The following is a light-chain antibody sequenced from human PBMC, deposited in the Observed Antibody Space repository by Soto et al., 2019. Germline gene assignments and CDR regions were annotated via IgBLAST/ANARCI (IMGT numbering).Light chain of an antibody. J-gene: IGKJ1*01. CDR2: DAS. Sequence: EVVLTQTPATLSFSPGERATLSCRASQSIYSYLAWYQQRPGQAPRLLIYDASNRATGIPARFSGSGSGAEFTLTISSLQSEDFAVYYCQQYNNWPPWTFGQGTKVDI. V-gene: IGKV3-11*01. CDR1: QSIYSY. CDR3: QQYNNWPPWT.